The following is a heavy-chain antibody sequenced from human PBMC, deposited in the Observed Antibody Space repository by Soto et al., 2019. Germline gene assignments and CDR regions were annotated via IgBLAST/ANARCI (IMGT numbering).Heavy chain of an antibody. V-gene: IGHV4-59*08. CDR1: GGSINNYY. CDR3: ARLGGSYAVPHFDY. CDR2: IYYSGTTT. Sequence: PSETLSLTCTVSGGSINNYYWSWIRQPPGMGLEWMGYIYYSGTTTNYNPSLKSRVTLSVDTSKNQFSLKLSSVTAADTAVYYCARLGGSYAVPHFDYWGQGTLVTVS. D-gene: IGHD1-26*01. J-gene: IGHJ4*02.